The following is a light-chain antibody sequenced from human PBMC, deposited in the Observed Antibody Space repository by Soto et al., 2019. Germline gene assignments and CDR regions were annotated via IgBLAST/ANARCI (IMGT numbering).Light chain of an antibody. CDR2: EVS. Sequence: QSALTQPPSVSGSPGQSITISCTGTSSDVGGYNYVSWYQQHPGKAPKLMIYEVSNRPSGVSNRFSGSKSGNTASLTISGLQAEDEADYYCSSYTSSSTPNWVFGGGTKLTVL. CDR3: SSYTSSSTPNWV. V-gene: IGLV2-14*01. J-gene: IGLJ3*02. CDR1: SSDVGGYNY.